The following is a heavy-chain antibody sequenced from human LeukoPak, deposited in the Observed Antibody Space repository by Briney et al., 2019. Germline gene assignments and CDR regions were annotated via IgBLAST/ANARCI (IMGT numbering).Heavy chain of an antibody. CDR3: ARGLFEQWLPYDAFDI. CDR2: IYYSGSP. D-gene: IGHD6-19*01. Sequence: SETLSLTCTVSGGSISSYYWSWLRQPPGKGLAWTGHIYYSGSPNYNPSLKSRVTISVDTSKNQFSLKLSSVTAADTAVYYCARGLFEQWLPYDAFDIWAQGKMVTVFS. J-gene: IGHJ3*02. CDR1: GGSISSYY. V-gene: IGHV4-59*01.